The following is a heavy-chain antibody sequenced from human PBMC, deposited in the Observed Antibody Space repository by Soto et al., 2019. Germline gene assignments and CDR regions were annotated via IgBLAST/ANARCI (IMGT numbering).Heavy chain of an antibody. Sequence: QMQLQESGSGLVKPSQTLSLTCAVSGGSISSGGYSWSWIRQPPGKGLEWIGYIYHSGSTYYNPSLXGGVXIXLDRSKNQFSLKLSSVTAADTAVYYCARGHPTAFDPWGQGTLVTVPS. V-gene: IGHV4-30-2*01. CDR2: IYHSGST. D-gene: IGHD4-17*01. J-gene: IGHJ5*02. CDR3: ARGHPTAFDP. CDR1: GGSISSGGYS.